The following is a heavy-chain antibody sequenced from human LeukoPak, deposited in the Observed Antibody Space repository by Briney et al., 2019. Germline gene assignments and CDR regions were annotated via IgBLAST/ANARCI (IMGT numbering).Heavy chain of an antibody. Sequence: GASVKVSCKASGYTFTSYGISWVRQAPGQGLEWMGWISAYNGNTNYAQKLQGRVTMTTDTSTSTAYMELRSLRSDDTAVYYCARGSLRFLEWLFRYEEASFDPWGQGTLVTVSS. CDR2: ISAYNGNT. CDR1: GYTFTSYG. J-gene: IGHJ5*02. CDR3: ARGSLRFLEWLFRYEEASFDP. D-gene: IGHD3-3*01. V-gene: IGHV1-18*01.